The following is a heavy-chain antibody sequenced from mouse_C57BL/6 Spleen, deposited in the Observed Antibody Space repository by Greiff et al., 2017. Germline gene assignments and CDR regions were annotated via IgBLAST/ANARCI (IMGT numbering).Heavy chain of an antibody. CDR2: INPSSGYT. D-gene: IGHD1-1*01. CDR1: GYTFTSYW. V-gene: IGHV1-7*01. Sequence: VQLQQSGAELAKPGASVKLSCKASGYTFTSYWMHWVKQRPGQGLEWIGYINPSSGYTKYNQKFKDKATLTADKSSSTSYMQLSSLTYEDSAVYYCARGDYGSSSGFAYWGQGTLVTVSA. J-gene: IGHJ3*01. CDR3: ARGDYGSSSGFAY.